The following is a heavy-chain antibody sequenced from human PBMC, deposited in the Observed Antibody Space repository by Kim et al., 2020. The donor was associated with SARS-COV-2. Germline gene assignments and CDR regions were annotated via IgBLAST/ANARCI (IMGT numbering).Heavy chain of an antibody. J-gene: IGHJ3*02. CDR1: GFTFSNYW. Sequence: GGSLRLSCAASGFTFSNYWMSWVRQAPGKGLEWVANIKQDGSEKYYVDSVKGRFTISRDNAKNSLNLQMNSLRAEDTAVYYCARDADGYCGGDCPTWGAFDIWGQGTMVTVSS. D-gene: IGHD2-21*02. CDR3: ARDADGYCGGDCPTWGAFDI. CDR2: IKQDGSEK. V-gene: IGHV3-7*01.